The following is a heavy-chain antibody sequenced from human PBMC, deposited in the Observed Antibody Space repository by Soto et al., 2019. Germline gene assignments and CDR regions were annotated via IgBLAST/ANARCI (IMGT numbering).Heavy chain of an antibody. CDR2: IDWDDDR. CDR1: GFSRSTSGMG. Sequence: SGPTLVNPTQTLTLTCTFSGFSRSTSGMGVSWIRQPPGKALEWLARIDWDDDRYYSTSLKTRLTISKDTSKNQVVLTMTNMDPVDAATYYCARIPKYSNGWYYFDYWGHGTLVTVSS. J-gene: IGHJ4*01. V-gene: IGHV2-70*11. CDR3: ARIPKYSNGWYYFDY. D-gene: IGHD6-19*01.